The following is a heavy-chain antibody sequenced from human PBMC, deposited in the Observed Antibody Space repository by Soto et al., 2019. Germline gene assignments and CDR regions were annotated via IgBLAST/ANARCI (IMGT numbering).Heavy chain of an antibody. CDR3: ARDLWGYCGTDCYPLDV. CDR2: IYYTGST. V-gene: IGHV4-59*01. CDR1: GGSISSYY. D-gene: IGHD2-21*02. J-gene: IGHJ6*02. Sequence: SETLSLTCTVSGGSISSYYWSWVRQPPGKGLEWIGYIYYTGSTVYNPSFKSRVTISVDTSKNQFSLKLNSVTAADTAVYYCARDLWGYCGTDCYPLDVWGQGTTVTVSS.